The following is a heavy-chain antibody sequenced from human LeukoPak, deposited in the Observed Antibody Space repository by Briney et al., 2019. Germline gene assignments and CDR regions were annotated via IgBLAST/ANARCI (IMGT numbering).Heavy chain of an antibody. D-gene: IGHD5-12*01. CDR2: INSKSGGP. J-gene: IGHJ4*02. V-gene: IGHV1-2*02. CDR1: GYTFTDYY. Sequence: ASVKVSCKASGYTFTDYYIHWVRQAPGQGLEWMGWINSKSGGPKYAQRFQGRVTMTRDTSISTVYMELNTLISDDTAVYYCARYLSGYDYFDYWGQGTLVAVSS. CDR3: ARYLSGYDYFDY.